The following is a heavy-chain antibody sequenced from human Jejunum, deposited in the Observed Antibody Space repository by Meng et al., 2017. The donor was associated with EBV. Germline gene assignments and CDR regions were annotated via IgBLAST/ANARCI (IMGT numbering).Heavy chain of an antibody. D-gene: IGHD5-18*01. CDR2: VNPNSGVT. V-gene: IGHV1-2*06. Sequence: QVQLVQFGNEVKESGASVKVSCKASGYTFTDYYLHWVRQAPGQGLEWMGRVNPNSGVTNYAEKFQGRVTMTRDTSISTSYMEVSRLTSDDTAVYYCARPISGYTYYFDYWGQGTLVTVSS. CDR3: ARPISGYTYYFDY. J-gene: IGHJ4*02. CDR1: GYTFTDYY.